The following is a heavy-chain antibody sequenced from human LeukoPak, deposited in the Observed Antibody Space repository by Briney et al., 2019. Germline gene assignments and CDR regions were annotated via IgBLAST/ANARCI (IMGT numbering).Heavy chain of an antibody. V-gene: IGHV3-21*04. CDR1: EFTFSSYS. CDR3: ARLHDSSGYYYFDY. CDR2: ISSGSTYI. Sequence: PGGSLRLSCAASEFTFSSYSMSWVRQAPGKGLEWVSCISSGSTYIYYADSVKGRFTIARDNAKNSLYLQMNSLRVEDTAVYYCARLHDSSGYYYFDYWGQGTLVTVSS. D-gene: IGHD3-22*01. J-gene: IGHJ4*02.